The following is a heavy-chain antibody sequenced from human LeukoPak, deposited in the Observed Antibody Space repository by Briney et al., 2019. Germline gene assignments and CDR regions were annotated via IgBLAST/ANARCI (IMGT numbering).Heavy chain of an antibody. CDR3: ARGLIAGYCSGGSCQYYYYYGMDV. CDR2: IYSGGST. D-gene: IGHD2-15*01. J-gene: IGHJ6*02. Sequence: GGSLRLSCAASGFTVSSNYMSWVRQAPGKGLEWVSVIYSGGSTYYADSVKGRFTISRGNSKNTLYLQMNSLRAEDTAVYYCARGLIAGYCSGGSCQYYYYYGMDVWGQGTTVTVS. CDR1: GFTVSSNY. V-gene: IGHV3-66*02.